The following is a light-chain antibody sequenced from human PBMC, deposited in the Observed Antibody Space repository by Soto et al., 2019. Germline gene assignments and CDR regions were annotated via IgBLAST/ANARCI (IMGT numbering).Light chain of an antibody. CDR1: RTDVADGYDY. J-gene: IGLJ1*01. CDR3: TSYTSSTPLYV. CDR2: DVS. Sequence: QSALTQPASVSGSPGQSIAISCTGVRTDVADGYDYVSWYQQHPGQAPQLIIYDVSNRPSGVSDRFSGSKSGNTASLTISGLQAEDEAEYYCTSYTSSTPLYVFVTGTKVTVL. V-gene: IGLV2-14*03.